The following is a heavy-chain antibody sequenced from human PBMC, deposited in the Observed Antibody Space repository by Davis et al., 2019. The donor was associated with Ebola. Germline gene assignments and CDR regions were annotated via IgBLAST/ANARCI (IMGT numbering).Heavy chain of an antibody. D-gene: IGHD2-8*01. CDR1: GFTFSGSA. V-gene: IGHV3-73*01. CDR2: IRSKANSYAT. J-gene: IGHJ4*02. Sequence: GESLKISCAASGFTFSGSAMHWVRQASGKGLEWVGRIRSKANSYATAYAASVKGRFTISRDDSKNTAYLQMNSLKTEDTAVYYCTRGYAGGFDYWGQGTLVTVSS. CDR3: TRGYAGGFDY.